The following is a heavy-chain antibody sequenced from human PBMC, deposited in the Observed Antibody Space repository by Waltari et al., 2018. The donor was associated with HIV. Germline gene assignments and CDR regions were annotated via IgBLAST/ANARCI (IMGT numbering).Heavy chain of an antibody. CDR2: IYWNGET. CDR1: GFSLTTAGVG. V-gene: IGHV2-5*01. CDR3: AHALGIGGVYFDY. J-gene: IGHJ4*02. Sequence: TLTESGPAAVKPTQTLILTCSFSGFSLTTAGVGVGWVRQPPGKALQLLAIIYWNGETRYSPSLSSRLNVTKDTSKSRVVLTVTNVDPLDTGTYFCAHALGIGGVYFDYWGQGTLITVSS. D-gene: IGHD3-16*01.